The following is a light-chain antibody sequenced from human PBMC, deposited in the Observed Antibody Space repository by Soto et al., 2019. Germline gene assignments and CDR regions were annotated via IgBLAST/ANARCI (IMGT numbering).Light chain of an antibody. Sequence: EIVLTQSPATLSLSPGERAILSCRASQSVGTYLAWYQQKPGQAPRLLIYDASNRATGIPARFGGSGSGTDFTLTINSLEHEDFAVYYCQQRSNWPGTFGPGTKVDIK. CDR1: QSVGTY. J-gene: IGKJ3*01. CDR3: QQRSNWPGT. CDR2: DAS. V-gene: IGKV3-11*01.